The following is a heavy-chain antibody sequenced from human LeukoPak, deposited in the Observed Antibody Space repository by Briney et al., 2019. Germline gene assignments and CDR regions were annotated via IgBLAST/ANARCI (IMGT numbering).Heavy chain of an antibody. CDR3: AREDNLSDFWRGYSDY. J-gene: IGHJ4*02. Sequence: GASVKVSCKASGYTFTSYAISWVRQAPGQGLEWMGWISTYNGHTNCAQKLQGRVTMTTDASTSTAYMELRSLRSDDTAVYYCAREDNLSDFWRGYSDYWGQGTLVTVSS. D-gene: IGHD3-3*01. CDR1: GYTFTSYA. CDR2: ISTYNGHT. V-gene: IGHV1-18*01.